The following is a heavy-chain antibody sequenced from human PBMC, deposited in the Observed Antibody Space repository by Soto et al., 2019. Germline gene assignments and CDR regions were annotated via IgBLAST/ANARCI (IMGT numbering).Heavy chain of an antibody. V-gene: IGHV1-69*06. Sequence: VKVSCKASGGTFSSYAISWVRQAPGQGLQWMGGIIPLFGTTNYAQRFQGRVTITADKSTSTAHMELSSLGSEDTAMYYCATCIWTSYYYYNMDVWGQGTTVTSP. CDR3: ATCIWTSYYYYNMDV. J-gene: IGHJ6*02. CDR1: GGTFSSYA. CDR2: IIPLFGTT. D-gene: IGHD3-3*01.